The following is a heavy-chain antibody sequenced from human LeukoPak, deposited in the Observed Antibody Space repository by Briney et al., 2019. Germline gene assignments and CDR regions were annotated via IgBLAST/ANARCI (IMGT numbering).Heavy chain of an antibody. Sequence: GASVKVSCKASGYTFTSYGISWVRQAPGQGLEWMGWISAYNGNTNYAQKLQGRVTMTTDTSTSTAYKELRSLRSDDTAVYYCARGGTIFGVVITPSFDYWGQGTLVTVSS. CDR1: GYTFTSYG. V-gene: IGHV1-18*01. J-gene: IGHJ4*02. CDR2: ISAYNGNT. D-gene: IGHD3-3*01. CDR3: ARGGTIFGVVITPSFDY.